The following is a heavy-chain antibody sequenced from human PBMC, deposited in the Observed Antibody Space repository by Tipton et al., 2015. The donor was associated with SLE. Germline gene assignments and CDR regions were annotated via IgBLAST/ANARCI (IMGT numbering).Heavy chain of an antibody. V-gene: IGHV4-34*01. CDR1: GGSFSGYY. Sequence: TLSLTCAVYGGSFSGYYWSWIRQPPGKGLEWIGEINHSGSTNYNPSLKSRVTISVDTSKNQFSLKLSSVTAADTAVYYCARARGAVAGPEDYWGQGTLVTVS. D-gene: IGHD6-19*01. CDR2: INHSGST. J-gene: IGHJ4*02. CDR3: ARARGAVAGPEDY.